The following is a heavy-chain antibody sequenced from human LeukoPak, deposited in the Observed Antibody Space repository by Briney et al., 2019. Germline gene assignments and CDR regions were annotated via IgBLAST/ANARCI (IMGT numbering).Heavy chain of an antibody. CDR1: GGSFSGYY. J-gene: IGHJ5*02. V-gene: IGHV4-34*01. D-gene: IGHD3-3*01. CDR3: AREEDYDFWSTGFDP. CDR2: INHSGST. Sequence: ETLSLTCAVYGGSFSGYYWSWIRQPPGKGLEWIGEINHSGSTNYNPSLKSRVTISVDTSKNQFSLKLSSVTAADTAVYYCAREEDYDFWSTGFDPWGQGTLVTVSS.